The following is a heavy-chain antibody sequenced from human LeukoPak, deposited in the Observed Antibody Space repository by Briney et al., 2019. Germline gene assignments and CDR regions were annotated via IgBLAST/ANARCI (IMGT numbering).Heavy chain of an antibody. CDR2: IYTSGST. CDR1: GGSISSYY. D-gene: IGHD6-19*01. J-gene: IGHJ3*02. Sequence: SETLSLTCTVSGGSISSYYWSWIRQPAGKGLEWIGRIYTSGSTNYNPSLKSRVTISVDKSKIQFSLKLSSVTAADTAVYYCARGGQWLVLDAFDIWGQGTMVTVSS. V-gene: IGHV4-4*07. CDR3: ARGGQWLVLDAFDI.